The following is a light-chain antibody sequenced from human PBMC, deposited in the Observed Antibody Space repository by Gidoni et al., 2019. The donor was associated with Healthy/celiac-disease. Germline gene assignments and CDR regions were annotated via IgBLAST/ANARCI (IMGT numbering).Light chain of an antibody. J-gene: IGLJ2*01. CDR2: EDN. V-gene: IGLV6-57*02. CDR1: RGSIASNY. Sequence: NFMLTQPHSVPESPGKPVTISCTGSRGSIASNYVQWYQQRPGSAPTTVIYEDNQRPSGVPDRFSGSIDSSSNSASLTISGLKTEDEADYYCQSYDSSNLVFGGGTKLTVL. CDR3: QSYDSSNLV.